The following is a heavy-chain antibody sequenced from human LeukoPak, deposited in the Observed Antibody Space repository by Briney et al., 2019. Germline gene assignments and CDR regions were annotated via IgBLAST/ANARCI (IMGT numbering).Heavy chain of an antibody. CDR1: GFTFSSYA. CDR2: ISYDGSNK. J-gene: IGHJ3*02. V-gene: IGHV3-30*04. Sequence: GGSLRLSCAASGFTFSSYAMHWVRQAPGKGLEWVAVISYDGSNKYYADSVKGRFTISRDNSKNTLYLQMNSLRAEDTAVYYCARGPSGSNAFDIWGQGTMVTVSS. CDR3: ARGPSGSNAFDI.